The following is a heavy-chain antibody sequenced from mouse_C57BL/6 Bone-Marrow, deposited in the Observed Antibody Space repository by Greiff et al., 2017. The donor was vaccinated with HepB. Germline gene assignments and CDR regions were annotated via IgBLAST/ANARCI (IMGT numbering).Heavy chain of an antibody. Sequence: EVQLQESGTVLARPGASVKMSCKTSGYTFTSYWMHWVKQRPGQGLEWRGAIYPGNSDTSYNQKFKGKAKLTAVTSASTAYMELISLTNEDSAVYYCARRELRRPYFDYWGQGTTLTVSS. CDR3: ARRELRRPYFDY. CDR2: IYPGNSDT. V-gene: IGHV1-5*01. CDR1: GYTFTSYW. J-gene: IGHJ2*01. D-gene: IGHD2-4*01.